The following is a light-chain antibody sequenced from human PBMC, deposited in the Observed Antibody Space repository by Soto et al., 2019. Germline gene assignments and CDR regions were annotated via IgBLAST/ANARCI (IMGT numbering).Light chain of an antibody. V-gene: IGLV2-14*01. Sequence: QSALTQPASVSGSPGQSITISCTGTSSDVGGYNYVSWYQQHPGKAPKLMIYDVSNRPSGVSNRFSGSKSGNTASLTISGRQAEEEADYYWSSYTSSSIHVVFGGGTKLPVL. CDR3: SSYTSSSIHVV. CDR2: DVS. CDR1: SSDVGGYNY. J-gene: IGLJ2*01.